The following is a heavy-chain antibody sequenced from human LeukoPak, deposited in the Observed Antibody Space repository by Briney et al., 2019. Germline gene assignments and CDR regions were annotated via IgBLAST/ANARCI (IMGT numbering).Heavy chain of an antibody. CDR2: INGDGSST. Sequence: GGSLRLSCAASGFTFSDYDMNWVRQAPGKGLVWVSRINGDGSSTGYADSVKGRFTISRDNAKDTLYLQMISLRAEGTAVYYCAGPIAVAGINWFDPWGQGTLVTVSS. CDR3: AGPIAVAGINWFDP. D-gene: IGHD6-19*01. J-gene: IGHJ5*02. V-gene: IGHV3-74*01. CDR1: GFTFSDYD.